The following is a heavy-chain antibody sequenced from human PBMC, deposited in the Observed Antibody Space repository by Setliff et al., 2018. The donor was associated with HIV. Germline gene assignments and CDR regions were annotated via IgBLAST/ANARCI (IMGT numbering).Heavy chain of an antibody. Sequence: KPSETLSLTCTVSDDSINDYYWSWLRQPPGKGLEWIGYIYKTGTTRYSPSLESRVTISIDTSRNHFSLNLKSVTAADTAIYYCARISSRTASSGILFDHWGQGTLVTVSS. CDR2: IYKTGTT. D-gene: IGHD2-8*02. V-gene: IGHV4-4*09. CDR1: DDSINDYY. CDR3: ARISSRTASSGILFDH. J-gene: IGHJ4*02.